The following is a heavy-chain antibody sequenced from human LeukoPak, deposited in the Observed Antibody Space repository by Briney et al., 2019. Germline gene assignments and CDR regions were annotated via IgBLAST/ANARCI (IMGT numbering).Heavy chain of an antibody. CDR3: ARSWGRGYSYGYRSFDY. CDR1: GGTFSSYA. V-gene: IGHV1-69*05. CDR2: IIPIFGTG. Sequence: GASVKVSCKASGGTFSSYAISWVRQAPGQGLEWMGRIIPIFGTGNYAQKFQGRVTITTDESTSTAYMELSSPRSEDTAVYYCARSWGRGYSYGYRSFDYWGQGTLVTVSS. J-gene: IGHJ4*02. D-gene: IGHD5-18*01.